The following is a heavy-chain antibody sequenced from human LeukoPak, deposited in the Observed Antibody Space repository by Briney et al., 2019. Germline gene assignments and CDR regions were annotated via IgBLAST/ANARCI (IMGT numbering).Heavy chain of an antibody. CDR2: INAGNGNT. V-gene: IGHV1-3*01. CDR3: ARAFDTVANGDY. Sequence: ASVKVSCKASGYTFTSYAMHWVRQAPGQRLEWMGWINAGNGNTKYSQKFQGRVTITRDTSASTAYKELSSLRSEDTAVYYCARAFDTVANGDYWGQGTLVTVSS. J-gene: IGHJ4*02. D-gene: IGHD2-15*01. CDR1: GYTFTSYA.